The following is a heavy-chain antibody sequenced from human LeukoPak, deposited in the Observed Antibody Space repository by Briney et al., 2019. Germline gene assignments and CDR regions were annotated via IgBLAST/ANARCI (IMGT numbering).Heavy chain of an antibody. D-gene: IGHD2-2*01. J-gene: IGHJ4*02. V-gene: IGHV4-59*07. CDR2: IYYSGST. CDR3: ARTLGYCSSTSCSRYYSDD. Sequence: SDTLSLTCTLSGGSISSHYWSWIRQPPGKGLEWLGYIYYSGSTNYNPSLKSRFTISVDTSKNQFSLKLSSVTAADTAVYYCARTLGYCSSTSCSRYYSDDWGQGTLVTVSS. CDR1: GGSISSHY.